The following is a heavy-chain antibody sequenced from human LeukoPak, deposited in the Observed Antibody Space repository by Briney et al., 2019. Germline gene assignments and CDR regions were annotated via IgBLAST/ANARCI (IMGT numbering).Heavy chain of an antibody. D-gene: IGHD3-3*01. V-gene: IGHV3-48*02. CDR1: GFSFSTYS. J-gene: IGHJ5*02. CDR3: ARDFCDH. Sequence: GGSLRLSCAASGFSFSTYSLNWVRQAPGQGLEWLSYVSGDSSIISFADSVKGRFTISRDNAQNSLYLHMYTLRDEDTAVYYCARDFCDHRGQGTLVTVSS. CDR2: VSGDSSII.